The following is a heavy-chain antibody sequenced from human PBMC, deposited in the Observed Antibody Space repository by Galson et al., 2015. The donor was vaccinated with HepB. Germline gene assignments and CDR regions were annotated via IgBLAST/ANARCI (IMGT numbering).Heavy chain of an antibody. CDR1: GFTFSSYA. D-gene: IGHD2-8*01. J-gene: IGHJ3*02. Sequence: SLRLSCAASGFTFSSYAMHWVRQAPGKGLEWVAVISYDGSNKYYADSVKGRFTISRDNSKNTLYLQMNSLRAEDTAVYYCARDEWRESAFDIWGQGTMVTVSS. V-gene: IGHV3-30*04. CDR2: ISYDGSNK. CDR3: ARDEWRESAFDI.